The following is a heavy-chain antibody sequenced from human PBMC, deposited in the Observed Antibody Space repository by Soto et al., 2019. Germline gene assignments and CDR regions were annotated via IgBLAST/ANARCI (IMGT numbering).Heavy chain of an antibody. V-gene: IGHV6-1*01. Sequence: PSQTLSLTCAISGDSVSSNSAAWNWIRQSPSRGLEWLGRTYYRSKWYNDYAVSVKSRITINPDTSKNQFSLQLNSVTPEDTAVYYCAMVVEQQLVTCFDPCDQGTLVTRSS. D-gene: IGHD6-13*01. CDR1: GDSVSSNSAA. CDR3: AMVVEQQLVTCFDP. J-gene: IGHJ5*02. CDR2: TYYRSKWYN.